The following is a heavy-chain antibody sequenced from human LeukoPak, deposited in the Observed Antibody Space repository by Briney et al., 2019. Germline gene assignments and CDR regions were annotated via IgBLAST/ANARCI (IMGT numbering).Heavy chain of an antibody. D-gene: IGHD3-9*01. CDR2: MDPNSGST. Sequence: ASVKVSCKASGYSFAISDINWVRQATGQGLEWMGWMDPNSGSTGYAQKFQGRVTMTRDTSTSTVYMELSSLRSEDTAVYYCARDSYDILTGYYNYYYYGMDVWGQGTTVTVSS. V-gene: IGHV1-8*01. J-gene: IGHJ6*02. CDR1: GYSFAISD. CDR3: ARDSYDILTGYYNYYYYGMDV.